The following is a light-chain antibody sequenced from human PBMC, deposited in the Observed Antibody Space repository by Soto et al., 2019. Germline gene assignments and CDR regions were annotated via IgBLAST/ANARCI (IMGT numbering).Light chain of an antibody. CDR2: KAS. J-gene: IGKJ1*01. CDR3: QHYNVYPWT. CDR1: QSISSW. V-gene: IGKV1-5*03. Sequence: DIQMTQSTSSLSASVGDRVTITCRASQSISSWLAWYQQKPGKAPKLLIYKASSLQSGVPSRFSGSGSGTEFTLTISSLQPDDFATYYCQHYNVYPWTFGQGTKVDIK.